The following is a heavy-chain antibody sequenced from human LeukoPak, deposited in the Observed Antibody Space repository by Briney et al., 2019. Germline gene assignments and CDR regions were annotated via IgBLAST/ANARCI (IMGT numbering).Heavy chain of an antibody. D-gene: IGHD1-26*01. J-gene: IGHJ6*03. CDR1: GGSISSYY. V-gene: IGHV4-59*12. CDR2: IYYSGST. Sequence: SETLSLTCTVSGGSISSYYWSWIRQPPGKGLEWIGYIYYSGSTNYNPSLKSRVTISVDTSKNQFSLKLSSVTAADTAVYYCARRLVGSYYYYYYYMDVWGKGTTVTVSS. CDR3: ARRLVGSYYYYYYYMDV.